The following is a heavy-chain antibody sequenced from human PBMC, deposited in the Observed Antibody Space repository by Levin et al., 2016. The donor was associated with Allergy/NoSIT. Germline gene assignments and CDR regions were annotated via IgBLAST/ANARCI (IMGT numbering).Heavy chain of an antibody. CDR2: ISYDGSNK. V-gene: IGHV3-30*03. D-gene: IGHD2/OR15-2a*01. Sequence: GGSLRLSCAASGFTFSSYGMHWVRQAPGKGLEWVAVISYDGSNKYYADSVKGRFTISRDNSKNTLYLQMNSLRAEDTAVFYCAILMGGEVLVSYYYGLDVWGQGTTVTVSS. CDR3: AILMGGEVLVSYYYGLDV. CDR1: GFTFSSYG. J-gene: IGHJ6*02.